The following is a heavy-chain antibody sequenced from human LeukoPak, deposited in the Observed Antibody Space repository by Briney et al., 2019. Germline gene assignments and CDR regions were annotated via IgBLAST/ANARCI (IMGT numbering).Heavy chain of an antibody. CDR1: GDSVSRSDSY. J-gene: IGHJ1*01. Sequence: SETLSLTCSVSGDSVSRSDSYWDWIRQPPGKGLEWIGTIYYSGRTYYSPSLKSRVTMSVDPSNNQFSLNLRSVTADDTALYYCARRRYYDGSGYLEWGQGTLLSVSS. D-gene: IGHD3-22*01. CDR3: ARRRYYDGSGYLE. CDR2: IYYSGRT. V-gene: IGHV4-39*01.